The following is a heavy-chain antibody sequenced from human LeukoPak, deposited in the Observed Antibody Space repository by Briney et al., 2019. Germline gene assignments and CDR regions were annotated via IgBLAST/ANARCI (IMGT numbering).Heavy chain of an antibody. CDR2: IYYTGST. CDR3: ARSGYSGYADFDY. D-gene: IGHD5-12*01. CDR1: GGSISSSY. Sequence: PSETLSLTCTVSGGSISSSYWSWIRQPPGKGLEWIGYIYYTGSTTYNPSLKCRVTISVDTSKNQFSLKLSSVTAADTAVYYCARSGYSGYADFDYWGQGTLVTVSS. V-gene: IGHV4-59*08. J-gene: IGHJ4*02.